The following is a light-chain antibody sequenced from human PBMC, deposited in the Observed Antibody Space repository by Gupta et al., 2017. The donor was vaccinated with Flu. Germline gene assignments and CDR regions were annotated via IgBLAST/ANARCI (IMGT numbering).Light chain of an antibody. CDR1: QSLSSSY. J-gene: IGKJ1*01. CDR2: GAS. Sequence: GTLSLSPGDRATLSCRASQSLSSSYLAWYQQKPGQAPRLLIYGASSRATGIPDRFSGSGSGTDFTLTISRLEPEDFAVYYCQQYGSSPGTFGQGTKVEIK. V-gene: IGKV3-20*01. CDR3: QQYGSSPGT.